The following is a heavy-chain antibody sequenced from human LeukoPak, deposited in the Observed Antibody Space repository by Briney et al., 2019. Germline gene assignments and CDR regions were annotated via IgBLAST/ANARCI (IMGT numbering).Heavy chain of an antibody. CDR2: IKSEDDGGTT. V-gene: IGHV3-49*04. CDR3: TLSGAG. Sequence: PGGSLRLSCTTSGFAFVEYTIVWVRQAPGKGLEWVGFIKSEDDGGTTNYAASAKGRFSIPRDDSKSIAYLQLNSLRTEDIAVYYCTLSGAGWGQGTLVTVSS. D-gene: IGHD3-10*01. J-gene: IGHJ1*01. CDR1: GFAFVEYT.